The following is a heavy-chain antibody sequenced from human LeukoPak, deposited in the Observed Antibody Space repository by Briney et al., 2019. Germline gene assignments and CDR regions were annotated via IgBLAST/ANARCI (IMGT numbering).Heavy chain of an antibody. D-gene: IGHD3-10*01. CDR1: GGSISSYY. J-gene: IGHJ4*02. Sequence: SETLSLTCTVSGGSISSYYWSWIRQPPGKGLEWIGYIYYSGSTNYNPSLKSRVTISVDTSKNQFSLKLSSVTAADTAVYYCASSVNMVRGVITPFDYWGQGTLVTVSS. CDR2: IYYSGST. CDR3: ASSVNMVRGVITPFDY. V-gene: IGHV4-59*08.